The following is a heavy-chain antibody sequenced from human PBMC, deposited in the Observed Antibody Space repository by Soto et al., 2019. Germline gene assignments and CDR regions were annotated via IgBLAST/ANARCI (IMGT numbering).Heavy chain of an antibody. D-gene: IGHD5-18*01. CDR2: IYYSGST. CDR3: ARDTPRGYSYGSFDY. V-gene: IGHV4-31*02. CDR1: GGSISSGGYY. J-gene: IGHJ4*02. Sequence: SGGSISSGGYYWSWIRQHPGKGLEWIGYIYYSGSTYYNPSLKSRVTISVDTSKNQFSLKLSSVTAADTAVYYCARDTPRGYSYGSFDYWGQGTLVTVSS.